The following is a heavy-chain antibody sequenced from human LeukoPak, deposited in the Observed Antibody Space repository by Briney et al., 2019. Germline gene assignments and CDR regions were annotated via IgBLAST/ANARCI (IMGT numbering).Heavy chain of an antibody. CDR2: INHSGST. Sequence: SETLSLTCAVYGGSFSGYYWSWIRQPPGKGLEWIGEINHSGSTNYNPSLKSRVTISVDTSKNQFSLKLSSVTAADTAVYYCARAEVAFDIWGQGAIVTVSS. V-gene: IGHV4-34*01. CDR1: GGSFSGYY. CDR3: ARAEVAFDI. J-gene: IGHJ3*02.